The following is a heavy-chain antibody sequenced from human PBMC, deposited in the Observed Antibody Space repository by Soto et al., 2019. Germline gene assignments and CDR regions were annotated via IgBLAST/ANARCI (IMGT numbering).Heavy chain of an antibody. D-gene: IGHD5-18*01. J-gene: IGHJ6*02. CDR1: GFTFSSYG. V-gene: IGHV3-33*01. Sequence: PGVFLRLSCAASGFTFSSYGRHWVRQAPGKGLEWVAVIWYDGSNKYYADSVKGRFTISRDNSKNTLYLQMNSLRAEDTAVYYCAREGYSYGWRMYYYYGMDVWGQGTTVTVSS. CDR3: AREGYSYGWRMYYYYGMDV. CDR2: IWYDGSNK.